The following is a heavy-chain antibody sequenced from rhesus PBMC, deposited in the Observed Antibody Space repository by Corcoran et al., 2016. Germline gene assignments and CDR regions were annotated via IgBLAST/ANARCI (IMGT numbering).Heavy chain of an antibody. V-gene: IGHV4-173*01. CDR3: ARRHGGTSYYFDI. CDR1: GGSFSRAS. CDR2: ISGSGDNT. D-gene: IGHD2-33*01. Sequence: QLQLQESGPGLVKPSEAPSLTCAVSGGSFSRASWGWIRQPPGKGLEWIGCISGSGDNTDYNPSLKSRVTISTDTSRNQFSLELSSVTAADTAVYYCARRHGGTSYYFDIWGPGTPITISS. J-gene: IGHJ2*01.